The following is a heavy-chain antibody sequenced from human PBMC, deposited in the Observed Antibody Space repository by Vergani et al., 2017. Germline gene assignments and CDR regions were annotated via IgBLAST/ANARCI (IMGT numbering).Heavy chain of an antibody. CDR2: IYYSGST. CDR3: PRHKVQLVPADYYYYYYMDV. Sequence: QLQLQESDPGLVKPSETLSLTCTVSGGSIRSTFYYWGWIRQPPEKGLEGIGTIYYSGSTYYNPSLKSRVTIAVDTYNNQFSLKLNSVTAADTAVYYCPRHKVQLVPADYYYYYYMDVYGKGTTVTVSS. V-gene: IGHV4-39*01. D-gene: IGHD3-10*01. CDR1: GGSIRSTFYY. J-gene: IGHJ6*03.